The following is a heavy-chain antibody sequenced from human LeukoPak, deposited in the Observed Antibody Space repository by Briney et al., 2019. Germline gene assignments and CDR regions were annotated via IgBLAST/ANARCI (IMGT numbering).Heavy chain of an antibody. D-gene: IGHD3-16*01. CDR3: ARFVSDGAIDY. J-gene: IGHJ4*02. V-gene: IGHV4-34*01. Sequence: KPSETLSLTCAVYGGSFGGYYWSWIRQPPGKGLEWIGEINHSGSTNYNPSLKSRVTISVDTSKNQFSLKLSSVTAADTAVYYCARFVSDGAIDYWGQGTLVTVSS. CDR2: INHSGST. CDR1: GGSFGGYY.